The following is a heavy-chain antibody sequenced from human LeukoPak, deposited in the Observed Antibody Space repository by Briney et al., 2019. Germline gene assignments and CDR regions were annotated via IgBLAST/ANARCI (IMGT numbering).Heavy chain of an antibody. V-gene: IGHV3-33*01. D-gene: IGHD3-10*01. CDR1: GFTFSSYG. Sequence: PGRSLRLSCAASGFTFSSYGMHWVRQAPGKGLEWVAVIWYDGSNKYYADSVKGRFTISRDNSKNTLYLQMNSLRAEDTAVYYCARGQPNYYGSGSYTYYYYGMDVWGQGSTVTVSS. J-gene: IGHJ6*01. CDR3: ARGQPNYYGSGSYTYYYYGMDV. CDR2: IWYDGSNK.